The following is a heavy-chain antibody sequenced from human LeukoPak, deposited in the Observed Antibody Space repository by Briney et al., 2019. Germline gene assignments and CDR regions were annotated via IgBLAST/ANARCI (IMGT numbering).Heavy chain of an antibody. CDR1: GDSVSSNSVA. CDR3: ARCGHDSGCFDI. Sequence: SQTLSLTSAISGDSVSSNSVAWTWIRQSPSRGLEWLGRTYHRSKWVNDYAVSVRSRITINSDTSKNQFSLQLNSVTPEDTAVYYCARCGHDSGCFDIWGRGTLVTVSS. J-gene: IGHJ2*01. V-gene: IGHV6-1*01. D-gene: IGHD2-15*01. CDR2: TYHRSKWVN.